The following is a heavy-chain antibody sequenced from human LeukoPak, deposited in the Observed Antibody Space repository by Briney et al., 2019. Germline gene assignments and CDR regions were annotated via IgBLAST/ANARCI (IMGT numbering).Heavy chain of an antibody. V-gene: IGHV1-46*01. CDR1: GYSFTSHY. D-gene: IGHD6-19*01. J-gene: IGHJ4*02. Sequence: GASVKVSCKASGYSFTSHYWHWVRQAPGQGLEWVGIINPSDGSTIYGQKFQARVTMTSDTPTSTVYMDLSSLSSEDTAVYYCAREYSSGWYGIDYWGQGTLVTVSS. CDR2: INPSDGST. CDR3: AREYSSGWYGIDY.